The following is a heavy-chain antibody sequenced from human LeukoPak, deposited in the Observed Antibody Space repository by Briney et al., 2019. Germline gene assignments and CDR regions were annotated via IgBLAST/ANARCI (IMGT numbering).Heavy chain of an antibody. CDR2: ISRSSSTI. V-gene: IGHV3-48*04. CDR1: GFTFSSYS. CDR3: ASPVWGSYRYMDY. Sequence: GGSLRLPCAASGFTFSSYSMNWVRQAPGKGLKWVSYISRSSSTIYYADSVKGRFTISRDNAKNSLYLQMNSLRAEDTDVYYCASPVWGSYRYMDYWGQGTLVTVSS. D-gene: IGHD3-16*02. J-gene: IGHJ4*02.